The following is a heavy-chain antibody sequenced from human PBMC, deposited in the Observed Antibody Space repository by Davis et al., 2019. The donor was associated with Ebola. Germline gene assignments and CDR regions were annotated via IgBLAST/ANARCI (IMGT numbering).Heavy chain of an antibody. CDR3: ARDLSSDFWSGYGNWFDP. CDR2: IIPILGIA. J-gene: IGHJ5*02. D-gene: IGHD3-3*01. Sequence: SVKVSCKASGGTFSSYAISWVRQAPGQGLEWMGRIIPILGIANYAQKFQGRVTITADKSTSTAYMELSSLRSDDTAVYYCARDLSSDFWSGYGNWFDPWGQGTLVTVSS. V-gene: IGHV1-69*04. CDR1: GGTFSSYA.